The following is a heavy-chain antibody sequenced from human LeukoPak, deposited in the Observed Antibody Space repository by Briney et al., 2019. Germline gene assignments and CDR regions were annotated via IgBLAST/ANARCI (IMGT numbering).Heavy chain of an antibody. CDR1: GFTFSSYA. CDR2: ISGSGGST. V-gene: IGHV3-23*01. D-gene: IGHD1-26*01. CDR3: AKERWELLWVYYFDY. Sequence: GESLKISCAASGFTFSSYAMSWVRQAPGKGLEWVSAISGSGGSTYYADSVKGRFTISRDNSKNTLYLQMNSLRAEDTAVYYCAKERWELLWVYYFDYWGQGTLVTVSS. J-gene: IGHJ4*02.